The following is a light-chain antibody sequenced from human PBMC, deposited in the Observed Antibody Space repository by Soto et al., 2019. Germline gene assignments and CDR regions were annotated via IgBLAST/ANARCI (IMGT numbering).Light chain of an antibody. V-gene: IGKV3-15*01. Sequence: ERMMTKSPATLSVSPGESAPLSCRASQSVSSNLAWYQQKPGQAPRLLIYGASTRATGIPARFSGSGSGTEFTLTISSLQSEDFAVYYCQQYNNWPLFGQGTRLE. CDR1: QSVSSN. CDR3: QQYNNWPL. J-gene: IGKJ5*01. CDR2: GAS.